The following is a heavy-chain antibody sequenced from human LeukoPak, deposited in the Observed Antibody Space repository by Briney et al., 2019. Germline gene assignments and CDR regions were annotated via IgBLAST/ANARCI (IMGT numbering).Heavy chain of an antibody. CDR2: IYDAGST. D-gene: IGHD1-26*01. CDR1: GGSISSGGYY. J-gene: IGHJ4*02. CDR3: ARLGSLEGATDYFDY. Sequence: SETLSLTCTVSGGSISSGGYYWSWIRQRPGKGLEWIGXIYDAGSTYYNPSLKSRVTISVDTSKNQFSLKLSSVTAADTAVYYCARLGSLEGATDYFDYWGQGTLVTVSS. V-gene: IGHV4-39*01.